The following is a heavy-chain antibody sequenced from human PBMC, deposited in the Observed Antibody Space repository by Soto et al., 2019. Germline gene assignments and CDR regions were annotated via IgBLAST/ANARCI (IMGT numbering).Heavy chain of an antibody. D-gene: IGHD1-26*01. V-gene: IGHV4-34*02. CDR1: GGSFSDYY. J-gene: IGHJ3*02. CDR3: VRGRAFMSRVAFDI. CDR2: INHSGST. Sequence: QVQLQQRGAGLLKPSETLSLTCAVLGGSFSDYYWTGIRQPPGKGLEWIGEINHSGSTSYNPSLKSPLTLSVDTSTKEFSLNLSSVTAADTAAYHCVRGRAFMSRVAFDIWGQGTMVTVSS.